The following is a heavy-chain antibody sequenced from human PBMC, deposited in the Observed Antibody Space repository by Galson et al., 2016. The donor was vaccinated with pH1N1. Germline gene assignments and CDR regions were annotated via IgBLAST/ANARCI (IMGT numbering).Heavy chain of an antibody. CDR1: GFPFGTYR. J-gene: IGHJ5*02. V-gene: IGHV3-21*06. Sequence: SLRLSCAASGFPFGTYRMVWVRQAPGKGLECVSSISSSGNYIHYADSVKGRFTISRDNAKNSVSLQMNSLRAEDTAVYYCARDRGVDYDTSGNFTSSGFDPWGQGALVTVSS. D-gene: IGHD3-22*01. CDR3: ARDRGVDYDTSGNFTSSGFDP. CDR2: ISSSGNYI.